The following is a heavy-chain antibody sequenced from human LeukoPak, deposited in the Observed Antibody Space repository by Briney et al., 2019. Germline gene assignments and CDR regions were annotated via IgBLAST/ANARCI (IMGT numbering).Heavy chain of an antibody. J-gene: IGHJ4*02. CDR3: ARSRYNWNYYFDY. Sequence: SETLSLICTVSGDSISGYYWSWIRQPPGKGLEWIGYIYYSGTTNYNPSLNSRVTISVDTSKNEASLKLSSVTAADTAVYYCARSRYNWNYYFDYWGQGTLVTVSS. V-gene: IGHV4-59*01. CDR2: IYYSGTT. D-gene: IGHD1-7*01. CDR1: GDSISGYY.